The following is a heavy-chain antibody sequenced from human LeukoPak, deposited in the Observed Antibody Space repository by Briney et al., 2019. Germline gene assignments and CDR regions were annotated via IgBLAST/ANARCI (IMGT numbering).Heavy chain of an antibody. CDR1: GYTFTSYG. D-gene: IGHD1-26*01. V-gene: IGHV1-18*01. J-gene: IGHJ4*02. CDR3: ARGTGIVGATDVGGEDY. Sequence: GASVKVSCKASGYTFTSYGISWVRQAPGQGLEWMGWISAYNGNTNYAQKLQGRVTMTTDTSTSTAYMELRSLRSDDTAVYYCARGTGIVGATDVGGEDYWGQGTLVTVSS. CDR2: ISAYNGNT.